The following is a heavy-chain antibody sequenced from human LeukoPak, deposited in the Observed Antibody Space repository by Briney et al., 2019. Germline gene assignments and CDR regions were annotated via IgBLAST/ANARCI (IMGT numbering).Heavy chain of an antibody. CDR2: MNPNSGNT. V-gene: IGHV1-8*02. D-gene: IGHD3-16*01. J-gene: IGHJ4*02. CDR3: ARGLFLGPNDY. Sequence: ASVKVSCKASGYTFTGYYIHWVRQAPGQGLEWMGRMNPNSGNTGYAQKFQGRVTMTRNTSISTAYMELSSLRSEDTAVYYCARGLFLGPNDYWGQGTLVTVSS. CDR1: GYTFTGYY.